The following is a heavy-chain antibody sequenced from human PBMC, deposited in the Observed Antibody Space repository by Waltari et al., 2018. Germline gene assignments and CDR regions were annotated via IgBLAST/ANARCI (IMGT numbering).Heavy chain of an antibody. J-gene: IGHJ4*02. CDR3: ARDSSLRYYFDY. V-gene: IGHV3-7*01. Sequence: EVQLVESGGGLVQPGGSLTLSCAASGFTFSSYWMSWVRQAPGKGLEWVANINQHGSETYYVDSVEGRFTISRDNAKNSLYLQMNSLRVEDTAVYYCARDSSLRYYFDYWGQGTLVTVSS. CDR2: INQHGSET. CDR1: GFTFSSYW.